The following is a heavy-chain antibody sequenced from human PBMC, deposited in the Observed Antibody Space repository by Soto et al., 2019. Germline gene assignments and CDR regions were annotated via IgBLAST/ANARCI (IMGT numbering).Heavy chain of an antibody. V-gene: IGHV3-30-3*01. CDR3: ARVSLEGNDY. D-gene: IGHD6-13*01. Sequence: QVQLVGSGGGVVQPGRSLRLSCAASGFTFSSYAMHWVRQAPGKGLEWVAVISYDGSNKYYADSVKGRFTISRDNSKNTLYLQMNSLRAEDTAVYYCARVSLEGNDYWGQGTLVTVSS. CDR2: ISYDGSNK. J-gene: IGHJ4*02. CDR1: GFTFSSYA.